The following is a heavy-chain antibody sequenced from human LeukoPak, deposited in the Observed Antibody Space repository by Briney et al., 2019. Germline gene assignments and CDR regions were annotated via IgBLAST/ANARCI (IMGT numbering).Heavy chain of an antibody. V-gene: IGHV4-34*01. D-gene: IGHD2-15*01. CDR2: INHSGST. CDR3: ARGRICSGGSCYSWGGYYYYYMDV. Sequence: SGTLSLTCAVYGGSFSGYYWSWIRQPPGKGLEWIGEINHSGSTYYNPSLKSRVTISVDTSKNQFSLKLSSVTAADTAVYYCARGRICSGGSCYSWGGYYYYYMDVWGKGTTVTVSS. J-gene: IGHJ6*03. CDR1: GGSFSGYY.